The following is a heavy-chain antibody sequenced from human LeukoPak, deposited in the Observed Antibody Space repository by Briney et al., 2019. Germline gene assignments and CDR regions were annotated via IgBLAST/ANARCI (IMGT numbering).Heavy chain of an antibody. J-gene: IGHJ4*02. CDR2: LYTSGST. Sequence: SETLSLTCTVSGGSIRSYYWSWIRQSAGKGLEWIGRLYTSGSTDYNPSLKSRVTISVDTSKKQFSLKLSSVTAEDTAVYYCARILDSAWGELGYWGQGTLVTVSS. D-gene: IGHD6-19*01. CDR3: ARILDSAWGELGY. V-gene: IGHV4-4*07. CDR1: GGSIRSYY.